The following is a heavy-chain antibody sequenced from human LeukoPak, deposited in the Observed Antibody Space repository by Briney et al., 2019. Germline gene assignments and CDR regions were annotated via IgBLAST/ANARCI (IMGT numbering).Heavy chain of an antibody. V-gene: IGHV1-2*02. J-gene: IGHJ4*02. Sequence: ASVKVSCKASGYTFTGYYMHWVRQALGQGLEWMGWINPNSGGTNYAQKFQGRVTMTRDTSISTAYMELSRLRSDDTAVYYCARVLYDSSGYYDYWGQGTLVTVSS. CDR2: INPNSGGT. CDR3: ARVLYDSSGYYDY. D-gene: IGHD3-22*01. CDR1: GYTFTGYY.